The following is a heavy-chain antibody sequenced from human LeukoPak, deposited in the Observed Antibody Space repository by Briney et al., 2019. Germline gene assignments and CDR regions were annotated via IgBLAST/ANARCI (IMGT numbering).Heavy chain of an antibody. CDR3: TRGIVGVSPSDY. V-gene: IGHV3-53*01. CDR1: GFAVCGNY. D-gene: IGHD1-26*01. Sequence: GGSLRLSCAASGFAVCGNYMAWVRQAPGKGLEWVSLIYGRGNTYYADSVKGRFTISRDIPKNTVYLQMNSLKAEDTAVYYCTRGIVGVSPSDYWGQGTLVTVSS. CDR2: IYGRGNT. J-gene: IGHJ4*02.